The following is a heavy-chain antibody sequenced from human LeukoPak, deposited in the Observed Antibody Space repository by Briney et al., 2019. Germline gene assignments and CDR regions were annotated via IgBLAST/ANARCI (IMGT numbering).Heavy chain of an antibody. J-gene: IGHJ4*02. Sequence: PGGSLRLSCAASGFTFSSYAMSWVRQAPGKGLEWVSVIYSGGSTYYADSVKGRFTISRDNSKNTLYLQMNSLRAEDTAVYYCASLDYGDYPFDYWGQGTLVTVSS. V-gene: IGHV3-66*01. CDR2: IYSGGST. CDR3: ASLDYGDYPFDY. CDR1: GFTFSSYA. D-gene: IGHD4-17*01.